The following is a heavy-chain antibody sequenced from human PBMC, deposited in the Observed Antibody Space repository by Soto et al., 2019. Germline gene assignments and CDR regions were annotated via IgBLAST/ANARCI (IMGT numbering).Heavy chain of an antibody. CDR2: ISYDGSNK. CDR3: AKEAYYYDSSGSVDY. V-gene: IGHV3-30*18. D-gene: IGHD3-22*01. Sequence: GGSLRLSCAASGFTFSSYGMHWVRQAPGKGLEWVAVISYDGSNKYYADSVKGRFTISRDNSKNTLYLQMNSLRAEDTAVYYCAKEAYYYDSSGSVDYWGHGTLVTVSS. CDR1: GFTFSSYG. J-gene: IGHJ4*01.